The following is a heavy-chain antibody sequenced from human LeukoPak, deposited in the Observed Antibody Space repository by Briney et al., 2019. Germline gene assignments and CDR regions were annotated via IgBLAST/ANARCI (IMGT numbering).Heavy chain of an antibody. V-gene: IGHV3-30*18. CDR2: ISYDGSNK. J-gene: IGHJ4*02. CDR3: AKCRSGYDILTGYDY. Sequence: GGSLRLSCAASGFTFSNYGMHWVRQAPGKGLEWVAVISYDGSNKYYADSVKGRFTISRDNSKNTLYLKMNSLRTEDTAVYYCAKCRSGYDILTGYDYWGQGTLVTVSS. CDR1: GFTFSNYG. D-gene: IGHD3-9*01.